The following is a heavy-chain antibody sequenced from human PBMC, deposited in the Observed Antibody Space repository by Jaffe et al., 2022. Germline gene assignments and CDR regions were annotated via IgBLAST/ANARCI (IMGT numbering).Heavy chain of an antibody. D-gene: IGHD6-13*01. V-gene: IGHV3-23*01. J-gene: IGHJ4*02. CDR3: AKEESSSWLLFPPFDY. Sequence: EVQLLESGGGLVQPGGSLRLSCAASGFTFSSYAMSWVRQAPGKGLEWVSAISGSGGSTYYADSVKGRFTISRDNSKNTLYLQMNSLRAEDTAVYYCAKEESSSWLLFPPFDYWGQGTLVTVSS. CDR2: ISGSGGST. CDR1: GFTFSSYA.